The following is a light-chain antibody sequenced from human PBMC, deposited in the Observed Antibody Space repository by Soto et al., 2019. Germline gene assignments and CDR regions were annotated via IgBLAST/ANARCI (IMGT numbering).Light chain of an antibody. CDR2: DAS. V-gene: IGKV3-11*01. J-gene: IGKJ4*01. CDR1: QSVSSY. Sequence: EIVLTQSPATLSLSPGERATLSCRASQSVSSYLAWYQQKPGQAPRLLIYDASTRATGIPARFSGSGSGTDFTHTISSLEPEDFAVYYCQQHNNWPPLTFGGGTKVETK. CDR3: QQHNNWPPLT.